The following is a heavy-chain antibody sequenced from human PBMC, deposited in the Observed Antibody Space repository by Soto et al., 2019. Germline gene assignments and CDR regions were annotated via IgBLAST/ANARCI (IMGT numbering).Heavy chain of an antibody. J-gene: IGHJ6*03. CDR1: GFTISTYA. CDR2: IRFAGAET. CDR3: AKGSKPQPGGYYYMDV. Sequence: PGGSLRLSCAASGFTISTYAMSWVRQAPGKGLEWVSDIRFAGAETRYADSVKGRFTISRDTSENTVYLQINGLRAEDTAIFYCAKGSKPQPGGYYYMDVWGIGTTVTVSS. D-gene: IGHD3-10*01. V-gene: IGHV3-23*01.